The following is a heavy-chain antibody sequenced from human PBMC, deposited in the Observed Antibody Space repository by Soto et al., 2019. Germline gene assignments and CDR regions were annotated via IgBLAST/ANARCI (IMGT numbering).Heavy chain of an antibody. D-gene: IGHD5-18*01. CDR3: TRHASRDSRARGWFDP. V-gene: IGHV3-21*01. Sequence: GGSLRLSCSASGFTFRSFTMNWVRQAPGKGLECVSTISSNSPYIYYTDALRGRFTISRDNAKNSLHLQMNSLRAEDTAVYYCTRHASRDSRARGWFDPWDPGTVDTVST. CDR2: ISSNSPYI. CDR1: GFTFRSFT. J-gene: IGHJ5*02.